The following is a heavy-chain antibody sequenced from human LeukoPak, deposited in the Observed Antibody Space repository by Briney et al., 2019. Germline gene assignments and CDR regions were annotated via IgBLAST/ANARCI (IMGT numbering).Heavy chain of an antibody. CDR2: IYYSGST. J-gene: IGHJ4*02. Sequence: SETLSLTCTVSGGSISSYYWNWIRQPPGKGLEWIGYIYYSGSTNYNPSLKSRVTISVDTSKNQFSLKLSSVTAADTAVYYCARGPSALFLNWGQGTLVTVSS. CDR3: ARGPSALFLN. CDR1: GGSISSYY. V-gene: IGHV4-59*01.